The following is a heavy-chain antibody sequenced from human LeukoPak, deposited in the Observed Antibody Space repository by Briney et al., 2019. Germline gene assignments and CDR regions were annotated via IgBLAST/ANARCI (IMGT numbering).Heavy chain of an antibody. V-gene: IGHV3-21*04. CDR2: ISSSSSYI. CDR1: GFTFSSYS. Sequence: GGSLRLSCAASGFTFSSYSMNWVRQAPGKGLEWVSSISSSSSYIYYADSVKGRFTISRDNSKNTLYLQMNSLRAEDTAVYYCAILAYYYDSSGFGFLDYWGQGTLVTVSS. J-gene: IGHJ4*02. CDR3: AILAYYYDSSGFGFLDY. D-gene: IGHD3-22*01.